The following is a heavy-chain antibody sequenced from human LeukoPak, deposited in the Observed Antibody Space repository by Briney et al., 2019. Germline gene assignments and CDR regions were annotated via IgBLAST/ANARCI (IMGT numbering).Heavy chain of an antibody. Sequence: ASVKVSCKASGYTFTGYYMHWVRQAPGQGLEWMGWINPNSGGTNYAQKFQGRVTMTRDSSITTAYMELSRLRSDDTAVYYCARGAGTGWDYYYGMDIWGQGTTVTVSS. J-gene: IGHJ6*02. CDR1: GYTFTGYY. V-gene: IGHV1-2*02. D-gene: IGHD1-26*01. CDR3: ARGAGTGWDYYYGMDI. CDR2: INPNSGGT.